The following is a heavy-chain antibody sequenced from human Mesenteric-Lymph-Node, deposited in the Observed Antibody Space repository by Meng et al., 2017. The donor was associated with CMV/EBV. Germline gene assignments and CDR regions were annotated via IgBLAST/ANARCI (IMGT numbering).Heavy chain of an antibody. D-gene: IGHD3-3*01. Sequence: SETLSLTCTVSGGSISSSSYYWGWIRQPPGKGLEWIGSIYYSGSTYYNPSLKSRVTISVDTSKNQFSLKLSSVTAADTAVYYCARDSYDFWSGYLNIFDYWGQGTLVTVSS. CDR1: GGSISSSSYY. CDR2: IYYSGST. J-gene: IGHJ4*02. CDR3: ARDSYDFWSGYLNIFDY. V-gene: IGHV4-39*07.